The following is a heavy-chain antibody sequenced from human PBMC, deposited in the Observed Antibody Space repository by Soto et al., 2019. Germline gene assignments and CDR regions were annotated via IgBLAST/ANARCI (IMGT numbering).Heavy chain of an antibody. J-gene: IGHJ4*02. CDR1: GFSLNTRGVG. CDR2: ISWDGEK. D-gene: IGHD3-9*01. CDR3: AHRSGDLLTGHYYFDY. Sequence: QITLKESGPTLVKPTQTLTLTCTFSGFSLNTRGVGVGWIRQPPGKALEWLALISWDGEKRYSPSLKSRLTITKDTHENQVVITMTDMDPVDTATYYCAHRSGDLLTGHYYFDYWGQGTLVTVS. V-gene: IGHV2-5*02.